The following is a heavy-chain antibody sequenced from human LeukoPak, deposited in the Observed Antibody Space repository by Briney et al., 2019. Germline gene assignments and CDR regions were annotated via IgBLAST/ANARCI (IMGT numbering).Heavy chain of an antibody. V-gene: IGHV4-39*07. J-gene: IGHJ3*02. CDR3: AKDPQTYAFDI. Sequence: SETLSLTCTVSGGSISSSSYYWGWIRQPPGKGLEWIGSIYYSGSTYYNPSLKSRVTISVDTSKNQFSLKLSSVTAADTAVYYCAKDPQTYAFDIWGQGTMVTVSS. CDR1: GGSISSSSYY. CDR2: IYYSGST.